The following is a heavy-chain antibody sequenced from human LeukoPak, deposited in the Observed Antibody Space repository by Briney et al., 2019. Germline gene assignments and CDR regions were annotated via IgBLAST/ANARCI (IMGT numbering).Heavy chain of an antibody. J-gene: IGHJ4*02. CDR1: GFTFSSYW. CDR3: ARDKKVGATNFDY. Sequence: PGGSLRLSCAASGFTFSSYWVSWVRQAPGKGPEWVANIKQDGGEIYYVDSVKGRFPISRDNAKNSLYLQMNSLRAEDTAVYYCARDKKVGATNFDYWGQGTLVTVSS. CDR2: IKQDGGEI. V-gene: IGHV3-7*03. D-gene: IGHD1-26*01.